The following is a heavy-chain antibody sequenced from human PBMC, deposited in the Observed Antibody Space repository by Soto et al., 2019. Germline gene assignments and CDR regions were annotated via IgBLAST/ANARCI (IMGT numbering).Heavy chain of an antibody. D-gene: IGHD3-10*01. V-gene: IGHV5-10-1*01. CDR1: GGSFAGYW. CDR2: IDPSDSYT. Sequence: GESLRISCRGAGGSFAGYWISWVRQMPGKGLEWMGRIDPSDSYTNYSPSFQGHVTTSADKSISTAYLQWSSLKASDTAMYYCASTKEGSGSPYYYYGMDVWGQGTTVTVSS. CDR3: ASTKEGSGSPYYYYGMDV. J-gene: IGHJ6*02.